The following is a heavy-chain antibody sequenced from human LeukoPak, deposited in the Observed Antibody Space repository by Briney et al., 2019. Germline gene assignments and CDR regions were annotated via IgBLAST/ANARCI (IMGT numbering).Heavy chain of an antibody. CDR2: ISTSGTPM. J-gene: IGHJ4*02. Sequence: GGSLRLSCAASGFSVSSYGFNWVRQAPGRGLEWVSYISTSGTPMYYADSVRGRFTVSRDNAKNSLYLQMNNLRAEDTAVYYCARDRSGWYYFDHWGQGTLVTVSS. CDR1: GFSVSSYG. D-gene: IGHD6-19*01. CDR3: ARDRSGWYYFDH. V-gene: IGHV3-48*03.